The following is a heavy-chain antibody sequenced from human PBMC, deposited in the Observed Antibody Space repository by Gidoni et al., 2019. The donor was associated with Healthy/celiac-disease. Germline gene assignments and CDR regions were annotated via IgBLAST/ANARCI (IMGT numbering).Heavy chain of an antibody. J-gene: IGHJ5*02. D-gene: IGHD2-2*01. CDR3: ARDNCSSTSCWGGWFDP. CDR2: INPNSGGT. CDR1: GYTFTGYY. Sequence: VQLVQSGAAVKKPGASVKVSCKASGYTFTGYYMHWVRQAPGQGLEWMGWINPNSGGTNDAQKFQGRVTMTRDTSISTAYMELSRLRSDDTAVYYCARDNCSSTSCWGGWFDPWGQGTLVTVSS. V-gene: IGHV1-2*02.